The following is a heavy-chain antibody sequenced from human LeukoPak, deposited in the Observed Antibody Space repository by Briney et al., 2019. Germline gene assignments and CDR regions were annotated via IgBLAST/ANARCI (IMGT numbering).Heavy chain of an antibody. CDR1: GFTFSSYS. Sequence: GGSLRLSCAASGFTFSSYSMNWVRQAPGKGLEWVSAITGSGDTTYYADSVKGRFTISRDNSKNTLYVEMNTLRAEDTAVYYCAKWGDYDILTGYYVSDFWGQGTLVTVSS. CDR2: ITGSGDTT. CDR3: AKWGDYDILTGYYVSDF. V-gene: IGHV3-23*01. J-gene: IGHJ4*02. D-gene: IGHD3-9*01.